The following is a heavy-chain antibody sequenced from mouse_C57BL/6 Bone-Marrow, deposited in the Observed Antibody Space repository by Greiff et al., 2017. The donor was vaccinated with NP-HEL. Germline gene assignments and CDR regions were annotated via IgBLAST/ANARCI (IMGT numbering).Heavy chain of an antibody. D-gene: IGHD6-5*01. J-gene: IGHJ1*03. CDR3: ARYLCRQTYFDV. V-gene: IGHV7-3*01. CDR2: IRNKANGYTT. CDR1: GFTFTDYY. Sequence: VQLKQSGGGLVQPGGSLSLSCAASGFTFTDYYMSWVRQPPGKALEWLGFIRNKANGYTTEYSASVKGRFTISRDNSQSILYLQMNALRAEDSATYYCARYLCRQTYFDVWGTGTTVTVSS.